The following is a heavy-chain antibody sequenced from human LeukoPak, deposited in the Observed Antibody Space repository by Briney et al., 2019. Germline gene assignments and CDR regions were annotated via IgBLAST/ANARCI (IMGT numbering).Heavy chain of an antibody. CDR1: GFTFSSYA. J-gene: IGHJ3*02. V-gene: IGHV3-53*01. CDR3: ARAGDSSGYYLGAFDI. CDR2: IYSGGST. D-gene: IGHD3-22*01. Sequence: GGSLRLSCAASGFTFSSYAMSWVRQAPGKGLEWVSVIYSGGSTYYADSVKGRFTISRDNSKNTLYLQMNSLRAEDTAVYYCARAGDSSGYYLGAFDIWGQGTMGTVSS.